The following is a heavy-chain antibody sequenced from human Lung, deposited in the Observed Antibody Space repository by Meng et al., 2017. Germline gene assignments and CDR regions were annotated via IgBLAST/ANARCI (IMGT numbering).Heavy chain of an antibody. V-gene: IGHV3-72*01. J-gene: IGHJ4*02. D-gene: IGHD1-26*01. Sequence: GGSLRLSCAASGFTFSDHYMDWVRQAPGKGLEWVGRTRNKANSYTTEYAASVKGRFTISRDDSKKSLYLQMNSLKTEDTAVYYCASMGATQDYWGQGTLITVSS. CDR3: ASMGATQDY. CDR1: GFTFSDHY. CDR2: TRNKANSYTT.